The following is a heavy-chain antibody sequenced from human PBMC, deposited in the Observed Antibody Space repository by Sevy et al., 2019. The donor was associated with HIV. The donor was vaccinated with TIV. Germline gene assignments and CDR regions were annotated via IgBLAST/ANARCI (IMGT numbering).Heavy chain of an antibody. Sequence: GGSLRLSCAASGFTFSSYAMHWVRQAPGKGLEWVAVISYDGSNKYYADSVKGRFTISRDNSKNTLYLQMNSLRAEDTAVYYCARDWGSGSYPKGIPLWSTYYYYGMDVWGQWTTVTVSS. CDR1: GFTFSSYA. CDR3: ARDWGSGSYPKGIPLWSTYYYYGMDV. D-gene: IGHD3-10*01. V-gene: IGHV3-30-3*01. CDR2: ISYDGSNK. J-gene: IGHJ6*02.